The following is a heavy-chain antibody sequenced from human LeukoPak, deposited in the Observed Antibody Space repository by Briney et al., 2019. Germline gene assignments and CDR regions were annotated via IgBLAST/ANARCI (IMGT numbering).Heavy chain of an antibody. CDR2: IYYSGST. D-gene: IGHD2-15*01. CDR1: GGSISSGGYY. CDR3: ARDPEYCSGGSCYRSQGMDV. J-gene: IGHJ6*02. V-gene: IGHV4-31*03. Sequence: PSQTLSLTCTVSGGSISSGGYYWSWIRQHPGKGLEWIGYIYYSGSTYYNPSLKSRVTISVDTSKNQFSLKLSSVTAADTAVYYCARDPEYCSGGSCYRSQGMDVWGQGTTVTVSS.